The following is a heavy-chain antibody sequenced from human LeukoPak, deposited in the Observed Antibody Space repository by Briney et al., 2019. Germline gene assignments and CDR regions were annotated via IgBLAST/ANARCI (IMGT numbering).Heavy chain of an antibody. CDR1: AFTFSSYW. V-gene: IGHV3-74*01. J-gene: IGHJ4*02. Sequence: GASLRLSCTPSAFTFSSYWMHWVRQAPGKGLVWVSHINSGGSSTSYADSVKGRFTISRDNAKNTLYLQMNSLRAEDTAVYYCARDRYSSAWYEEWGQGTLVTVSS. CDR2: INSGGSST. D-gene: IGHD6-19*01. CDR3: ARDRYSSAWYEE.